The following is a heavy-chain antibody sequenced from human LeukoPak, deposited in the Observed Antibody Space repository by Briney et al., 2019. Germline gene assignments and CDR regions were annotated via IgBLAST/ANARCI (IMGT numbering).Heavy chain of an antibody. D-gene: IGHD3-3*01. CDR1: GFSLTTSGLC. CDR3: ARIRWSGTSYFFDY. J-gene: IGHJ4*02. V-gene: IGHV2-70*11. Sequence: ESGPTLVNPTQTPTLTFTFSGFSLTTSGLCVSWIRQPPGNTLERLARIDWDDDKYYSTSLKTRLTISKDTSKNQVVLRMTNMDPVDTATYYCARIRWSGTSYFFDYWGQGTLVTVSS. CDR2: IDWDDDK.